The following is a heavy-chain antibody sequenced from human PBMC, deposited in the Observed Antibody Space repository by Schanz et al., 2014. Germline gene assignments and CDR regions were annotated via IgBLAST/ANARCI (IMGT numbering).Heavy chain of an antibody. J-gene: IGHJ4*02. D-gene: IGHD3-10*01. CDR1: GFTFSDYS. CDR2: IRSSSTPI. CDR3: AKYRGYYRVSGSYRELEY. Sequence: EVHLVESGGGLVQPGGSLRLSCAASGFTFSDYSMNWVRQAPGKGPEWVSYIRSSSTPIYYADSVKGRFTISRDNAKNSLYLQMNSLRPEDTAVYYCAKYRGYYRVSGSYRELEYWGQGTLVTVSS. V-gene: IGHV3-48*01.